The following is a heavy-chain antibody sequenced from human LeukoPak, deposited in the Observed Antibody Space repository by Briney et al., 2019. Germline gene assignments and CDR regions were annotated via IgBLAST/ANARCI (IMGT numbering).Heavy chain of an antibody. CDR3: ARDLEKVRWFGESPKIY. Sequence: GGSLRLSCAASGFTFDDYGMSWVRQGPGKGLEWVPAINRNGDSTGYADSVKGRFTISRDNAKNTLYLQMNSLRAEDTAVYYCARDLEKVRWFGESPKIYWGQGTLVTVSS. CDR2: INRNGDST. J-gene: IGHJ4*02. D-gene: IGHD3-10*01. V-gene: IGHV3-20*04. CDR1: GFTFDDYG.